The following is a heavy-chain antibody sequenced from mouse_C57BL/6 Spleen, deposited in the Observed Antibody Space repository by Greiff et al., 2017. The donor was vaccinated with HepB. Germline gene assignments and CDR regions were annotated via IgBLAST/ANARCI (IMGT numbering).Heavy chain of an antibody. Sequence: EVKLQQSGAELVRPGASVKLSCTASGFNIKDYYMHWVKQRPEQGLEWIGRIDPEDGDTEYAPKFQGKATMTADTSSNTAYLQLSSLTSEDTAVYYCTTYYSNGGYAMDYWGQGTSVTVSS. CDR1: GFNIKDYY. CDR3: TTYYSNGGYAMDY. V-gene: IGHV14-1*01. CDR2: IDPEDGDT. J-gene: IGHJ4*01. D-gene: IGHD2-5*01.